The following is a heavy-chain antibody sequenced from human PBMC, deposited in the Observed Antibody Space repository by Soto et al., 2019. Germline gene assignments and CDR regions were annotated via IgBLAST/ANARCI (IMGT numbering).Heavy chain of an antibody. V-gene: IGHV4-39*01. D-gene: IGHD3-10*01. Sequence: PSETLSLTCTVSGDSISSSKYHWGWIRQPPGKGLEWIGNMYYSGSTYYNPSLKSRVTISVDTSKNQFSLKLSSVTAADTAVYYCAILVREYYYYYMAVPGKRTTVTVSS. CDR2: MYYSGST. CDR1: GDSISSSKYH. CDR3: AILVREYYYYYMAV. J-gene: IGHJ6*03.